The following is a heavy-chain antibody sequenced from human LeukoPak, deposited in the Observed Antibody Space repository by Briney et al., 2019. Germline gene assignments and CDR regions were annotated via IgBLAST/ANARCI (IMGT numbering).Heavy chain of an antibody. D-gene: IGHD1-26*01. CDR2: IIPIFGTA. CDR1: GGTFSSYA. CDR3: ARDLGSGSYQRHAEYFQH. Sequence: VASVKVSCKASGGTFSSYAISWVRQAPGQGLEWMGGIIPIFGTANYAQKFQGRVTITADESTSTAYMELSSLRSEDTAVYYCARDLGSGSYQRHAEYFQHWGQGTLVTVSS. J-gene: IGHJ1*01. V-gene: IGHV1-69*13.